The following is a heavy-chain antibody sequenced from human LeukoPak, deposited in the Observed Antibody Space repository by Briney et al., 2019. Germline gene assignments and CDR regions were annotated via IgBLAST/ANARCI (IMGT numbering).Heavy chain of an antibody. Sequence: ASVKVSCKASGYTFTSYYMHWVRQAPGQGLEWMGIIHSSGGSTSYAQKFQGRVTMTRDMSTSTVYMELSSLRSEDTAVYYCALTTVTIKWFDPWGQGTLVTVSS. D-gene: IGHD4-17*01. J-gene: IGHJ5*02. CDR1: GYTFTSYY. V-gene: IGHV1-46*01. CDR3: ALTTVTIKWFDP. CDR2: IHSSGGST.